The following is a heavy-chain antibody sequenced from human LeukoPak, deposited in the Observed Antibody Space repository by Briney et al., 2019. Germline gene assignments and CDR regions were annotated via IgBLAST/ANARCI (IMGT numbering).Heavy chain of an antibody. CDR2: ISYDGSNK. J-gene: IGHJ6*03. CDR3: ARDPAAPEGYYYYYMDV. CDR1: GFTFSSYA. D-gene: IGHD2-2*01. V-gene: IGHV3-30-3*01. Sequence: PGRSLRLSCAASGFTFSSYAMHWVRQAPGKGLEWVAVISYDGSNKYYADSVKGRFTISRDNSKNTLYLQMNSLRAEDTAVYYCARDPAAPEGYYYYYMDVWGKGTTVTVSS.